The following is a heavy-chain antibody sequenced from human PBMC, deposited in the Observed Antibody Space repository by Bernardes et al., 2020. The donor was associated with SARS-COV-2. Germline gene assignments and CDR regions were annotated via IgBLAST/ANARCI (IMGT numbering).Heavy chain of an antibody. CDR3: ARGPHRDYFDY. J-gene: IGHJ4*02. CDR1: GGSISTYY. CDR2: IYYSGST. Sequence: SETLSLTCTVSGGSISTYYWSWIRQPPGKGLEWIGYIYYSGSTNYNPSLKSRVTISVDTSKNQFSLKLSSVTAADTAVYYCARGPHRDYFDYWGQGTLVTVSS. V-gene: IGHV4-59*01.